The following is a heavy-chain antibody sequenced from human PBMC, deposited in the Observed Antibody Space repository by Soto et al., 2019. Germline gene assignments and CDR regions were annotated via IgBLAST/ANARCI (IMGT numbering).Heavy chain of an antibody. CDR3: ARDHYYDTWGLDY. D-gene: IGHD3-22*01. CDR2: ISSSGSTI. J-gene: IGHJ4*02. CDR1: GFTFSDYY. V-gene: IGHV3-11*01. Sequence: GSRRVSWAASGFTFSDYYMSWIRQARGKGLEWVSYISSSGSTIYYADSVKGRFTISRDNAKNSLYLQMNSLRAEDTALYYCARDHYYDTWGLDYWGQGTLVTVSS.